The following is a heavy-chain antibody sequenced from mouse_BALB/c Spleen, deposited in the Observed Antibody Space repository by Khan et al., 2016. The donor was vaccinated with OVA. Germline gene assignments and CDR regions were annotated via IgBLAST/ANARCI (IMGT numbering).Heavy chain of an antibody. CDR2: IWSDGIT. CDR1: GFSLTSYG. CDR3: ARHRVWYFDV. J-gene: IGHJ1*01. V-gene: IGHV2-6-2*01. Sequence: QVQLKESGPDLVAPSQSLSITCTVSGFSLTSYGVHWVRQPPGKGLAWLVVIWSDGITTYNSALKSRLTIRKDNSKSQVLLKMISLQSDDTDMYYCARHRVWYFDVWGAGTTVTVSS.